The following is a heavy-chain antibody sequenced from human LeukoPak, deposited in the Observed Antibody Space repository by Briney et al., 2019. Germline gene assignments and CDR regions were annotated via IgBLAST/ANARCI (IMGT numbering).Heavy chain of an antibody. CDR1: GYTFTGYY. J-gene: IGHJ4*02. CDR2: INPNSGGT. CDR3: ARIYYALPITGTTGGNDY. V-gene: IGHV1-2*02. Sequence: ASVKVSCKASGYTFTGYYMHWVRQAPGQGLEWMGWINPNSGGTNYAQKFQGRVTMTRDTSISTAYMELSRLRSDDTAVYYCARIYYALPITGTTGGNDYWGQGTLVTVSS. D-gene: IGHD1-20*01.